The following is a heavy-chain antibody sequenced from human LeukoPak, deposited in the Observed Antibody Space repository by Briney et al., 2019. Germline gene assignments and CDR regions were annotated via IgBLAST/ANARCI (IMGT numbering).Heavy chain of an antibody. Sequence: ASVKVSCKVSGYTLTELSKHWVRQAPGKGLEWMGGFDPEDGETIYAQKFQGRVTMTEDTSTDTACMELSSLRSEDTAVYYCATGPLLSGYYSRYFDYWGQGTLVTVSS. CDR3: ATGPLLSGYYSRYFDY. CDR2: FDPEDGET. CDR1: GYTLTELS. J-gene: IGHJ4*02. V-gene: IGHV1-24*01. D-gene: IGHD3-22*01.